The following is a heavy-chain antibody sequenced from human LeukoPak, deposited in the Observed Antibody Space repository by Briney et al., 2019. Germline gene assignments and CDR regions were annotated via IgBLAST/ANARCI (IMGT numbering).Heavy chain of an antibody. CDR1: GGSISSHY. CDR2: IYTSGST. CDR3: ARGVMDSSGYYYYYYYYYMDV. D-gene: IGHD3-22*01. V-gene: IGHV4-4*07. Sequence: SETLSLTCTVSGGSISSHYWSWIRQSAVKGLEWIGRIYTSGSTNYNPSLKSRVTISVDTSKDQFSLKLSSVTAADTAVYYCARGVMDSSGYYYYYYYYYMDVWGKGTTVTISS. J-gene: IGHJ6*03.